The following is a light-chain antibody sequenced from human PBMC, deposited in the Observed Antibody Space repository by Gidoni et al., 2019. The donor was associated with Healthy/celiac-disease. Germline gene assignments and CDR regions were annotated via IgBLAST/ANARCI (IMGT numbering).Light chain of an antibody. Sequence: EIVLTQSPATLSLSPWERATLSCRARQSVSSYLAGYQQKPGQAPRLLIYDASNRATGIPARFSGSGSGTDFTLTISSLEPEDFAVYYCQQRSNWPITFXQXTRLEIK. J-gene: IGKJ5*01. V-gene: IGKV3-11*01. CDR1: QSVSSY. CDR3: QQRSNWPIT. CDR2: DAS.